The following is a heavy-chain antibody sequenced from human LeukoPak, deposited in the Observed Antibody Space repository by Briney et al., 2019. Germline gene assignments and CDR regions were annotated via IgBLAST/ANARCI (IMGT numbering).Heavy chain of an antibody. V-gene: IGHV1-69*05. J-gene: IGHJ6*03. CDR2: IIPMFGSA. CDR3: ARVGRGRGSLPNLNHYMDL. Sequence: ASVKVSCAAPGDTFNSYAVSWVRQAPGQGLEWMGGIIPMFGSATYAQKFQGRVTISTDQSTRIVYMDLSSLSSEDTAVYYCARVGRGRGSLPNLNHYMDLWGKGTTVTISS. D-gene: IGHD1-26*01. CDR1: GDTFNSYA.